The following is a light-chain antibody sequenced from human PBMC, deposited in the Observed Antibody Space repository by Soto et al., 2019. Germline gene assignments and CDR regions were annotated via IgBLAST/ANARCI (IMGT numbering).Light chain of an antibody. CDR1: SSAVGSYNL. CDR3: CSYAGSSTHVV. V-gene: IGLV2-23*01. J-gene: IGLJ2*01. Sequence: QSVLTQPASVSGSPGQSITISCPGTSSAVGSYNLVSWYQQHPGKAPKLMIYEGSKRPSGVSNRFSGSKSGNTASLTISGLQAEDEADYYCCSYAGSSTHVVFGGGTKLTVL. CDR2: EGS.